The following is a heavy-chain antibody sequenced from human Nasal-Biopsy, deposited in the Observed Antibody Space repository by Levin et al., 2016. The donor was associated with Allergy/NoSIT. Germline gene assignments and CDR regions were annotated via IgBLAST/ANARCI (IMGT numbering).Heavy chain of an antibody. Sequence: SETLSLTCTISGGAIRGYHWTWVRQPAGKGLEWIGRIFSSTNTNYNPSLQSRVTMSVDTSKGQFSLELKSVTAADTAVYYCGREGGSSGEIDSWGLGTLVTVSS. D-gene: IGHD3-16*01. J-gene: IGHJ5*01. CDR3: GREGGSSGEIDS. CDR2: IFSSTNT. V-gene: IGHV4-4*07. CDR1: GGAIRGYH.